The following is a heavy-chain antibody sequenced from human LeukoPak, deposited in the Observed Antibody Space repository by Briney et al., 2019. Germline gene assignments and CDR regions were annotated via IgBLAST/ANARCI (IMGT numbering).Heavy chain of an antibody. CDR2: ISGSGGST. CDR3: AKKSSYCGGDCYPEGHYYYGMDV. Sequence: GGSLRLSCAASGFPFSSYAMSWVRQAPGKGLDWVSAISGSGGSTYYADSVKGRFTISRDNSKNTLYLQMSSLRAEDTAVYYCAKKSSYCGGDCYPEGHYYYGMDVWGQGTTATVSS. CDR1: GFPFSSYA. J-gene: IGHJ6*02. V-gene: IGHV3-23*01. D-gene: IGHD2-21*02.